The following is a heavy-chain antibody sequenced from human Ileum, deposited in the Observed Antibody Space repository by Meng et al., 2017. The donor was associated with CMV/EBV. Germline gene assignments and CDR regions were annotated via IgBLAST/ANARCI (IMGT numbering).Heavy chain of an antibody. V-gene: IGHV1-2*06. CDR2: INPNRGGT. CDR3: ARGPDRVRTWYAAY. Sequence: KASEYSFTDYNLHWVRQAPGQGLEWMGRINPNRGGTNYAQKFQDRVTMTSDTSISTAYMELSRLTSDDTAVYFCARGPDRVRTWYAAYWGQGTLVTVSS. D-gene: IGHD6-13*01. J-gene: IGHJ4*02. CDR1: EYSFTDYN.